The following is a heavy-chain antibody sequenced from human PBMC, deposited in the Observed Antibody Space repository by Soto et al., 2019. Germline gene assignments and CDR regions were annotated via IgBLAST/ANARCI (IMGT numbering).Heavy chain of an antibody. CDR2: IYYSGST. CDR3: ARSPRYDYDFWSGYYYWFDP. J-gene: IGHJ5*02. Sequence: SETLSLTCTVSGGSISSSSYYWGWIRQPPGKGLEWIGCIYYSGSTYYNPSLKSRVTISVDTSKNQFSLKLSSVTAADTAVYYCARSPRYDYDFWSGYYYWFDPWGQGTLVTVSS. D-gene: IGHD3-3*01. CDR1: GGSISSSSYY. V-gene: IGHV4-39*01.